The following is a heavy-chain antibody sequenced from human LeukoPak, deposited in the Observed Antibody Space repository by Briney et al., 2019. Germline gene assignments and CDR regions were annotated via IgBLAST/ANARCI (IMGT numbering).Heavy chain of an antibody. CDR2: IIPILGIA. CDR3: ARRKEKHEISTGFDY. D-gene: IGHD3-9*01. V-gene: IGHV1-69*04. J-gene: IGHJ4*02. Sequence: SVKVSCKASGGTFSSYAISGVRQAPGQGLKGMGRIIPILGIADYAQTFQGGVTITADKSTSTAYMKLISRRSANTAVYYCARRKEKHEISTGFDYWGQGTLVTVSS. CDR1: GGTFSSYA.